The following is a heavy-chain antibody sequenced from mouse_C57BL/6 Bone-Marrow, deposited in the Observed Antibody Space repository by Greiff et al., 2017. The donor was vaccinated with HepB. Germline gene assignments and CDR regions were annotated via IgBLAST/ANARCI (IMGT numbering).Heavy chain of an antibody. J-gene: IGHJ2*01. CDR3: ARRAWRDFGY. CDR2: NYWDDNK. CDR1: GFSLSTSGMG. Sequence: QVTLKVCGPGILQSSPTLSLSCSFSGFSLSTSGMGVGWLRQPSGRGLEWLAHNYWDDNKRYNPSLKSRLTISKDTSRNQGFLKITSVDPADTATYYCARRAWRDFGYWGQGTTLTVAS. V-gene: IGHV8-12*01.